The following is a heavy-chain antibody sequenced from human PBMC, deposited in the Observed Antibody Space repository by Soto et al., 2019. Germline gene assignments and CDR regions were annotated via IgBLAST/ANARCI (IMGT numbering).Heavy chain of an antibody. D-gene: IGHD2-2*01. CDR1: GGSISSYY. CDR3: ARGYCSSTSCYSH. CDR2: IYYSGST. Sequence: ASETLSLTRTVSGGSISSYYSSWIRQSQGKGLEWIGYIYYSGSTNYNPSLKSRVTISVDTSKNQFSLKLSSVTAADTAVYYCARGYCSSTSCYSHWGQGTLVTVSS. V-gene: IGHV4-59*01. J-gene: IGHJ4*02.